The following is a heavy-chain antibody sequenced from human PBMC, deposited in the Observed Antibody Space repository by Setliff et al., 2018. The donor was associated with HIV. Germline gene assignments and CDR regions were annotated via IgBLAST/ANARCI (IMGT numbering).Heavy chain of an antibody. J-gene: IGHJ5*02. CDR3: TTEDPWLRFGH. D-gene: IGHD5-12*01. Sequence: LRLSCVASGFTFNNAWMTWVRQAPGKGLEWVGHIKSKTDGGTTDYAAPVKGRFTISRDDSKTTLYLQMNSLKTEDTAVYYCTTEDPWLRFGHWGQGTLVTVSS. CDR1: GFTFNNAW. V-gene: IGHV3-15*01. CDR2: IKSKTDGGTT.